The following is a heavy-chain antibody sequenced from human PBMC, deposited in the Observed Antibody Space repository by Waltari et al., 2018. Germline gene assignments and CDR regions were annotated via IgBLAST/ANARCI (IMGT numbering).Heavy chain of an antibody. CDR3: ARESCSGGSCYQGYFDY. J-gene: IGHJ4*02. D-gene: IGHD2-15*01. CDR2: IYHSGST. Sequence: QVQLQESGPGLVKPSGTLSLTCAVPGGSISSSNWWSWVRQPSGKGLEWIGEIYHSGSTINNPSLKSRVTISVDKSKSQFSLKLSSVTAADTAVYYCARESCSGGSCYQGYFDYWGQGTLVTVSS. CDR1: GGSISSSNW. V-gene: IGHV4-4*02.